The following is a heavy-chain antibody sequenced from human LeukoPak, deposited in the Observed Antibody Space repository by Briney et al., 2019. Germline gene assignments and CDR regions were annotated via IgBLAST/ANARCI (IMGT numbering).Heavy chain of an antibody. CDR1: GFTFSDSA. V-gene: IGHV3-30*18. J-gene: IGHJ4*02. CDR3: AKALSMTTVGYFQH. CDR2: ISSDGYNK. D-gene: IGHD4-17*01. Sequence: GRSLRLSCAASGFTFSDSALHWVRQAPGKGLEWVAVISSDGYNKYYSDSVKGRCTISRDNSNNTVYLQMDSLRTGDTAVYYCAKALSMTTVGYFQHWGQGTLVTVSS.